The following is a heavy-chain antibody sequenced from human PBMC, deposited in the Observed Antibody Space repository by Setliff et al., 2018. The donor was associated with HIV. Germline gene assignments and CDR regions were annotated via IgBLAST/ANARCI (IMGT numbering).Heavy chain of an antibody. Sequence: RASVKVSCKASGGTFSSYAISWVRQAPGQGLEWMGGIIPMFGAANYAQKFQGRVTITTDASTSAAYMELSSLRSEDTAVYYCARVPLSGWLYFDYWGQGTLVTVSS. D-gene: IGHD6-19*01. CDR2: IIPMFGAA. V-gene: IGHV1-69*05. CDR3: ARVPLSGWLYFDY. CDR1: GGTFSSYA. J-gene: IGHJ4*02.